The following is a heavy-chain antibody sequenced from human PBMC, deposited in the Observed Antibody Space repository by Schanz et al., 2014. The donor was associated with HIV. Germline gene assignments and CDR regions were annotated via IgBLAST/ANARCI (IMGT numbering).Heavy chain of an antibody. CDR1: GGSFSGYY. V-gene: IGHV4-34*01. J-gene: IGHJ4*02. CDR2: INHSGST. Sequence: QVQLQQWGAGLLKPSETLSLTCAVYGGSFSGYYWTWIRQPPGKGLEWIGRINHSGSTNYNPSLKSRVTISVDTSSDQFPLKLSPVTAADTAVYYCARDSTMDYFDYWGQGTLVTVSS. CDR3: ARDSTMDYFDY. D-gene: IGHD6-13*01.